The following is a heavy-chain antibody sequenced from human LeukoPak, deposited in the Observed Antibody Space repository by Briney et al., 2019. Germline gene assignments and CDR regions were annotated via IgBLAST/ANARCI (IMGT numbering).Heavy chain of an antibody. CDR1: GNTFTDYH. CDR2: INPNSGGT. J-gene: IGHJ4*02. V-gene: IGHV1-2*02. Sequence: ASVTVSYKASGNTFTDYHIHWVRQAPGQGLEWLGWINPNSGGTNYAQKFQGRVTMTRDTSISTAYMELNGLIADDTAVYYCAREPSADYWGQGTLVTVSS. CDR3: AREPSADY.